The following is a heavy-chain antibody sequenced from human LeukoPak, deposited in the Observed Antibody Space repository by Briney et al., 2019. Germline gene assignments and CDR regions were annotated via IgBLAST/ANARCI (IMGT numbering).Heavy chain of an antibody. CDR3: ARDPFLDP. CDR1: GGSISSCSHY. J-gene: IGHJ5*02. D-gene: IGHD2/OR15-2a*01. CDR2: IYTSGST. Sequence: MTSQTLSLTCTVSGGSISSCSHYWSWIRQPAGKGLEWIGRIYTSGSTNYNPSLKSRVTISVDTSKNQFSLKLSSVTAADTAVYYCARDPFLDPWGQGTLVTVSS. V-gene: IGHV4-61*02.